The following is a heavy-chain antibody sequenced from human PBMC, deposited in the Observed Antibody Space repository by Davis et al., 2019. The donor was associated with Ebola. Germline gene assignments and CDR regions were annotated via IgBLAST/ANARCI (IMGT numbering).Heavy chain of an antibody. CDR3: ARPVAAPRRKKGYYYGMDV. CDR2: MNPNSGNT. Sequence: AASVKVSCKASGYTFTSYDINWVRQAPGQGLEWMGWMNPNSGNTGYAQKFQGRVTMTRNTSISTAYMELSSLRSEDTAVYYCARPVAAPRRKKGYYYGMDVWGQGTTVTVSS. CDR1: GYTFTSYD. J-gene: IGHJ6*02. V-gene: IGHV1-8*01. D-gene: IGHD6-6*01.